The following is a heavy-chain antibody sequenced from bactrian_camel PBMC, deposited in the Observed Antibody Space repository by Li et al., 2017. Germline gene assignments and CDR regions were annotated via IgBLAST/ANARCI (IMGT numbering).Heavy chain of an antibody. D-gene: IGHD2*01. Sequence: HVQLVESGGGSVQAGGSLRLSCGASGYSAVTLCMGWTRQAPGKEREAVAVIDSFGALSYADFVKGRFTISKDNAKTTLYLQMNSLKPEDSAMYYCAADLARYCGAFSGFFARASWGQGTQVTVS. CDR2: IDSFGAL. V-gene: IGHV3S53*01. J-gene: IGHJ4*01. CDR3: AADLARYCGAFSGFFARAS. CDR1: GYSAVTLC.